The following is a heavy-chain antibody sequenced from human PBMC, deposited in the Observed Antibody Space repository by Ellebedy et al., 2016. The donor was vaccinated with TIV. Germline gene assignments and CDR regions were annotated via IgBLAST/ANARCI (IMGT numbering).Heavy chain of an antibody. CDR3: ARHGGSGWYNY. CDR1: GGSISSYY. CDR2: IYYSGST. D-gene: IGHD6-19*01. J-gene: IGHJ4*02. V-gene: IGHV4-59*08. Sequence: MPSETLSLTCTVSGGSISSYYWSWIRQPPGKGLEWIGYIYYSGSTNYNPSLKSRVTITVDTSKNQFSLKLSSVTAADTAVYYCARHGGSGWYNYWGQGTLVTVSS.